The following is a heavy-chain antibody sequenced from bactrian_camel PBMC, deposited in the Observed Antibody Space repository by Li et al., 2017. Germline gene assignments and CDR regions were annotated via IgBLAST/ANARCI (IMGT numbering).Heavy chain of an antibody. CDR1: GDTVSSTD. J-gene: IGHJ4*01. V-gene: IGHV3-3*01. CDR2: IYAFSGNT. D-gene: IGHD6*01. CDR3: AADPRRSTGSSPWSLHSFLYTH. Sequence: HVQLVESGGGSVEAGGSLTLSCALSGDTVSSTDMVWFRQGPGKEREGVAYIYAFSGNTRYSDSVGGRFTISQDSGAHTVYLQMNNLKPEDTAMYFCAADPRRSTGSSPWSLHSFLYTHWGQGTQVTVS.